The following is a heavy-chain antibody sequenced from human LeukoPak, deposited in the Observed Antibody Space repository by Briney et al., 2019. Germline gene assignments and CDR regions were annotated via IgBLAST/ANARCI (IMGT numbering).Heavy chain of an antibody. CDR2: IYHGGST. J-gene: IGHJ4*02. CDR3: ARAPGTYSRGWSQIEY. V-gene: IGHV3-53*01. CDR1: GCTVSSYY. D-gene: IGHD6-19*01. Sequence: GGSLRLSCAASGCTVSSYYMSWVRQAPGKGLEWVSVIYHGGSTYYAASVKGRFTMSGDKSKNTLYLQMNSLTAEDTAVYYCARAPGTYSRGWSQIEYLGERGLVTVSS.